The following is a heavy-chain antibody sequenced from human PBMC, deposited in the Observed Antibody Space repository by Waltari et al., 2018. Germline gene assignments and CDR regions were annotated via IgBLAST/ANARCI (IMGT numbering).Heavy chain of an antibody. CDR3: VQLPGY. CDR2: RYYSGST. D-gene: IGHD2-15*01. J-gene: IGHJ4*02. CDR1: GGSIDSSHNY. V-gene: IGHV4-39*01. Sequence: QVQLQESGPGLVKPSETLSLTCTVSGGSIDSSHNYWGWIHQPPGKGLEWIGSRYYSGSTYYNPSLKSRVTISVDTSKNQFSLNLSSVTAADTAVYYCVQLPGYWGQGTLVTVSS.